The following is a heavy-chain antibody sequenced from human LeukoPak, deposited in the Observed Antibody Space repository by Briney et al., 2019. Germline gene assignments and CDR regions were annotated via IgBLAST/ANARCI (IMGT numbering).Heavy chain of an antibody. V-gene: IGHV4-4*02. CDR3: ARRRGESGWYLSDAFDI. J-gene: IGHJ3*02. CDR1: GGSISSSNW. Sequence: KASGTLSLTCAVSGGSISSSNWWSWVRQPPGKGLEWIGEIYHSGSTNYNPSLKSRVTISVDKSKNQFSLKLSSVTAADTAVYYCARRRGESGWYLSDAFDIWGQGTMVTVSS. D-gene: IGHD6-19*01. CDR2: IYHSGST.